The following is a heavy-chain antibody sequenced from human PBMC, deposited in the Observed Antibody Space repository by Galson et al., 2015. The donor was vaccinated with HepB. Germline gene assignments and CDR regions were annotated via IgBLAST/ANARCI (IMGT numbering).Heavy chain of an antibody. CDR2: FDPEDGET. Sequence: SVKVSCKVSGYTLTELSMHWVRQAPGKGLEWMGGFDPEDGETIYAQKFQGRVTMTEDTSTDTAYMELSSLRSEDTAVYYCATVSPRGWLLSGYYFVYWGQGTLVTVSS. CDR3: ATVSPRGWLLSGYYFVY. D-gene: IGHD3-3*01. J-gene: IGHJ4*02. V-gene: IGHV1-24*01. CDR1: GYTLTELS.